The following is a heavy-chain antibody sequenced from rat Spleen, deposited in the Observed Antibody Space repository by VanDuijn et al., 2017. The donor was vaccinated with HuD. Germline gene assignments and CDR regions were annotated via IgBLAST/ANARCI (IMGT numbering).Heavy chain of an antibody. Sequence: EVQLVESGGGLVQPGRSLKLSCVASGFTFNKYWMSWIRQAPGKGLEWVASITNSGGSTYYPDYVKGRFTISRDNAKNTLYLQMDSLRSEDTATYYCAKQPHCFDYWGQGVMVTVSS. J-gene: IGHJ2*01. D-gene: IGHD3-1*01. V-gene: IGHV5-31*01. CDR1: GFTFNKYW. CDR3: AKQPHCFDY. CDR2: ITNSGGST.